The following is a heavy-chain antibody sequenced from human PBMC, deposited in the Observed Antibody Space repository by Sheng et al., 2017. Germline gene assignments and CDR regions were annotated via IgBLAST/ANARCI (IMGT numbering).Heavy chain of an antibody. CDR3: AGTRQDNWFDP. V-gene: IGHV3-33*01. J-gene: IGHJ5*02. CDR1: GFTFSSYG. Sequence: QVQLVESGGGVVQPGRSLRLSCAASGFTFSSYGMHWVRQAPGKGLEWVAVIWYDGSNKYYADSVKGRFTISRDNSKNTLYLQMNSLRAEDTAVYYCAGTRQDNWFDPWGQGTLVTVSS. CDR2: IWYDGSNK.